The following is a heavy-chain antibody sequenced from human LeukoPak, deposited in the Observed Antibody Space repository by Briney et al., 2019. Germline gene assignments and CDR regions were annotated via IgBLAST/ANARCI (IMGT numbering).Heavy chain of an antibody. D-gene: IGHD6-19*01. CDR2: ISSSSRTI. CDR1: GFTFSSYS. J-gene: IGHJ4*02. V-gene: IGHV3-48*01. Sequence: GGSLRLSCAASGFTFSSYSMNWVRQAPGKGLEWVSHISSSSRTIYYTDSVKGRFTISRDNAKNSLYLQMNSLRAEDTAVYYCARRGASSGGLDYWGQGTLVTVSS. CDR3: ARRGASSGGLDY.